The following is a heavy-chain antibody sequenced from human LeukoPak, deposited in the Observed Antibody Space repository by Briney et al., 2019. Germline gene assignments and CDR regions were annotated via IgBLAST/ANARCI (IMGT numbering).Heavy chain of an antibody. D-gene: IGHD6-19*01. CDR1: GGSISSYY. CDR3: ARDFGSSGWYGAFDY. CDR2: IYYSGST. Sequence: SETLSLTCTVSGGSISSYYWSWIRQPPGKGLEWIGYIYYSGSTNCNPSLKSRVTISVDTSKNQFSLKLSSVTAADTAVYYCARDFGSSGWYGAFDYWGQGTLVTVSS. V-gene: IGHV4-59*01. J-gene: IGHJ4*02.